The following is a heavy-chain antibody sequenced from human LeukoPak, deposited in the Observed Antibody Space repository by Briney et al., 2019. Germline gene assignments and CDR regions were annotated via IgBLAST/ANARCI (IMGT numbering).Heavy chain of an antibody. CDR2: ITNNGRRT. V-gene: IGHV3-64D*06. CDR3: VSSRDGFNSPFDY. CDR1: GFTFSSSV. Sequence: GGSLRLSCSASGFTFSSSVMHWVRQAPGKGLEYVSAITNNGRRTYYADFVNGRFTTYRDNYKNTLYLQMSSMRVEDTAVYYCVSSRDGFNSPFDYWGQGTLVTVSS. D-gene: IGHD5-24*01. J-gene: IGHJ4*02.